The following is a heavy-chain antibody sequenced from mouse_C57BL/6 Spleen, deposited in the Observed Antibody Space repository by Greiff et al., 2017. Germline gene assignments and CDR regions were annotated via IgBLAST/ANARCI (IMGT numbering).Heavy chain of an antibody. V-gene: IGHV2-5*01. J-gene: IGHJ3*01. CDR2: IWRVGST. CDR1: GFSLTSYG. Sequence: QVQLQQSGPGLVQPSQSLSITCTVSGFSLTSYGVHWVRQSPGKGLEWLGVIWRVGSTDYTAAFMSRLSITKDNSKSQVFFTMNSLQADDTAIYYCAKNTDYDGAWFAYWGQGTLVTVSA. CDR3: AKNTDYDGAWFAY. D-gene: IGHD2-4*01.